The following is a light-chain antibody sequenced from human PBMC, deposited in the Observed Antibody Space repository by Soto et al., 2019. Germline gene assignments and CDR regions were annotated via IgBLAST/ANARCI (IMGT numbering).Light chain of an antibody. CDR1: QSISSW. CDR2: KAS. J-gene: IGKJ1*01. CDR3: QQYNSYPT. V-gene: IGKV1-5*03. Sequence: DIQMPQSPSTLSASVGDRVTITCRASQSISSWLAWYQQKPGKAPKLLIYKASSLESGVPSRFSGSGSGTEFTRTISSLQPDDFATYYCQQYNSYPTFGQGTKVEIK.